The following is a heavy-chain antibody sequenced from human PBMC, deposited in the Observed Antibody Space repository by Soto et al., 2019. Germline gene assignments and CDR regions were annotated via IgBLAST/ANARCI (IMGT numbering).Heavy chain of an antibody. CDR1: GYTFRGYG. Sequence: GGSLRLSCERFGYTFRGYGMIWVRQAPGKGLECVSYISSDETIVNYADSVKGRFTISRDSAKNSLFLQMNSLRDEDTAVYYCVRGGGVGTTSGYYWGQGAQVTVSS. CDR3: VRGGGVGTTSGYY. CDR2: ISSDETIV. J-gene: IGHJ4*02. D-gene: IGHD1-26*01. V-gene: IGHV3-48*02.